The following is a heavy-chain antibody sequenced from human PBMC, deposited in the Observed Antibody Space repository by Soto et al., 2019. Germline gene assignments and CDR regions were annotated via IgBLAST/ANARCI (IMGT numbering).Heavy chain of an antibody. Sequence: AGGSLRLSCAASGFTFSSYGMHWVRQAPGKGLEWVAVIWYDGSNKYYADSVKGRFTISRDNSKNTLYLQMNSLRAEDTAVYYCASQHDYGDLVASYYFDYWGQGTLVTVSS. D-gene: IGHD4-17*01. CDR3: ASQHDYGDLVASYYFDY. CDR2: IWYDGSNK. CDR1: GFTFSSYG. J-gene: IGHJ4*02. V-gene: IGHV3-33*01.